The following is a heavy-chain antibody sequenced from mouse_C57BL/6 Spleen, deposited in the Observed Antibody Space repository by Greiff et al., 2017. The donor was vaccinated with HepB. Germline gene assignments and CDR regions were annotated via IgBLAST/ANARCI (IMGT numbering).Heavy chain of an antibody. CDR1: GYSFTDYN. D-gene: IGHD2-4*01. J-gene: IGHJ2*01. CDR2: LNPNYGTT. CDR3: TRETYDYDRKGLVY. Sequence: EVQLQQAGPELVKPGASVKISCKASGYSFTDYNMNWAKQSNGKSLEWIGVLNPNYGTTSYNQKFKGTATLSVDSSSSTAYMQLNSLTFEDSAVYSCTRETYDYDRKGLVYWGQGTTLTVST. V-gene: IGHV1-39*01.